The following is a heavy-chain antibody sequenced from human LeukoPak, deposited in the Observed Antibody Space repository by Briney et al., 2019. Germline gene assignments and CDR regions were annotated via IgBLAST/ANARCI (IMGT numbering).Heavy chain of an antibody. CDR2: VNWSGSST. V-gene: IGHV3-20*04. J-gene: IGHJ4*02. CDR1: GFNFDDYG. CDR3: ARDTPLPDY. Sequence: PGGSLRLSCAASGFNFDDYGMTWVRQAPGRGLEWVSGVNWSGSSTNYADSVKGRFTISRDSATNSLYLQMNSLRAEDTAVYYCARDTPLPDYWGQGTLVTVSS.